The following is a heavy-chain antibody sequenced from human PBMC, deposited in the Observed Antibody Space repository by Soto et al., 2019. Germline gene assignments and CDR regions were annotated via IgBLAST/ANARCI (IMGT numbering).Heavy chain of an antibody. CDR1: GFTFSTYW. J-gene: IGHJ4*02. Sequence: EVQLVESGGGLVQPGGSLRLSCSASGFTFSTYWMSWVRQAPGKGLEGVANIKQDGSEKYYVDSVKGRFTISRDNAKNSLYLQMNSLRAEDTAVYYCARDSLGYCTSTSCYWSEDYWGQGTLVTVSS. CDR2: IKQDGSEK. D-gene: IGHD2-2*01. CDR3: ARDSLGYCTSTSCYWSEDY. V-gene: IGHV3-7*03.